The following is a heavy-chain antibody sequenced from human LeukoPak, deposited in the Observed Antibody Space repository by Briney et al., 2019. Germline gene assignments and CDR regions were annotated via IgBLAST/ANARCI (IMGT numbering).Heavy chain of an antibody. Sequence: SQTLSLTCAISGDSVSRNSAAWNWIRQSPSRGLEWLGRTYYRSKWYNDYAVSVKSRISINPDTSKNQFSLQLNSVTPEDTAVYYCATARLASGFNWFDPWGQGTLVTVSS. CDR1: GDSVSRNSAA. D-gene: IGHD6-6*01. CDR3: ATARLASGFNWFDP. J-gene: IGHJ5*02. V-gene: IGHV6-1*01. CDR2: TYYRSKWYN.